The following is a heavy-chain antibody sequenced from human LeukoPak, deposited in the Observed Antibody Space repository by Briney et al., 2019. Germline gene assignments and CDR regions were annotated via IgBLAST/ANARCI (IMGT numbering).Heavy chain of an antibody. CDR3: ASRPRGGRGRNAFDI. CDR1: GGSISSYY. V-gene: IGHV4-4*07. D-gene: IGHD3-10*01. J-gene: IGHJ3*02. CDR2: IYTSGST. Sequence: SETLSLTCTVSGGSISSYYWSWIRQPAGKGLEWIGRIYTSGSTNYNPSLKSRVTMSVDTSKNQFSLKLSSVTAADTAVYYGASRPRGGRGRNAFDIWAKGQWSPSLQ.